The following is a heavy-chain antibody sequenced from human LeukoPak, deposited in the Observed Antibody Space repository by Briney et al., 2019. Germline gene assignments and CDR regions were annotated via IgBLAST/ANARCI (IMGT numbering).Heavy chain of an antibody. V-gene: IGHV3-33*01. CDR1: GFTFSSYG. Sequence: GGSLRLSCAASGFTFSSYGMHWVRQAPGKGLEWVAVIWYDGSNKYYADSVKGRFPISRDNSKNTLYLQMNSLRARDTAVYSCARPYYYDSSGYYLDYGGQGTLVTVPS. D-gene: IGHD3-22*01. CDR2: IWYDGSNK. J-gene: IGHJ4*02. CDR3: ARPYYYDSSGYYLDY.